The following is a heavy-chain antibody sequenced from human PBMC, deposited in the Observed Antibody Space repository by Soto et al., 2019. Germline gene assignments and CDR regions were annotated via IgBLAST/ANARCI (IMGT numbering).Heavy chain of an antibody. J-gene: IGHJ4*02. CDR1: GFTFSSYG. V-gene: IGHV3-30*18. Sequence: QVQLVESGGGVVQPGRSLRLSCAASGFTFSSYGMHWVRQAPGKGLEWVAVISYDGSNKYYADSVKGRFTISRDNSKNTLYLQMNSLRAEDTAAYYCANDEGAPVDYWGQGTLVTVSS. CDR2: ISYDGSNK. D-gene: IGHD1-26*01. CDR3: ANDEGAPVDY.